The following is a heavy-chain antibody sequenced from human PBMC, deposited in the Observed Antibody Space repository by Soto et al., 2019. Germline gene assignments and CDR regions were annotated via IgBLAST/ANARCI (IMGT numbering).Heavy chain of an antibody. CDR2: SRNRANGYTT. Sequence: EVYLVESGGGSVQPGGSLSLSCAASGFTFSDHYMNWVRQAPGKGLEWVGRSRNRANGYTTVYAASVKGRFTISRDDSKNSLYLQMSYLETEDTAIYYCVRDLTATGTYYFDLWGQGTLVTVSS. CDR1: GFTFSDHY. J-gene: IGHJ4*02. V-gene: IGHV3-72*01. CDR3: VRDLTATGTYYFDL. D-gene: IGHD1-7*01.